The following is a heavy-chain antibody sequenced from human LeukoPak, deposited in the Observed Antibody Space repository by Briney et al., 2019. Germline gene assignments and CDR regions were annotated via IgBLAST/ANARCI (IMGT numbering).Heavy chain of an antibody. CDR3: ARRRRNWFDP. D-gene: IGHD5-24*01. J-gene: IGHJ5*02. Sequence: GASVKVSCKASGYTFTGHYMHWVRQAPGQGLEWMGWMNPNSGNTGYAQKFQGRVTITRNTSISTAYMELSSLRSEDTAVYYCARRRRNWFDPWGQGTLVTVSS. CDR2: MNPNSGNT. V-gene: IGHV1-8*03. CDR1: GYTFTGHY.